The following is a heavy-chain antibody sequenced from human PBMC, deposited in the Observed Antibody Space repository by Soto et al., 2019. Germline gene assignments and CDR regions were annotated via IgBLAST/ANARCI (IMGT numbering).Heavy chain of an antibody. J-gene: IGHJ4*02. V-gene: IGHV3-30-3*01. CDR3: ARAPRDGDYFDY. CDR1: GFTFGRFA. D-gene: IGHD4-17*01. CDR2: ISYDGSNT. Sequence: QVQLVESGGGVVQPGKSLRLSCAASGFTFGRFAMHWVRQAPGKGLEWVAVISYDGSNTNYGDSAKGRFTISRDNSKNPLYLQMNSLRADDTAVFYCARAPRDGDYFDYWGQGTLVTVSS.